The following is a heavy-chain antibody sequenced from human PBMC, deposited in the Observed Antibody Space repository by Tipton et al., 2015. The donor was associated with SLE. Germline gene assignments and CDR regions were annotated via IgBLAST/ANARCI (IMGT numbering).Heavy chain of an antibody. V-gene: IGHV3-30*02. CDR3: ARGSDCGGDCYFDY. Sequence: GSLRLSCAASGFTFSSYGMHWVRQAPGKGLEWVAFIRYDGSNKYYADSVKGRFTISRDNSKNTLYLQMNSLRAEDTAVYYCARGSDCGGDCYFDYWGQGTLVTVSS. CDR2: IRYDGSNK. J-gene: IGHJ4*02. D-gene: IGHD2-21*01. CDR1: GFTFSSYG.